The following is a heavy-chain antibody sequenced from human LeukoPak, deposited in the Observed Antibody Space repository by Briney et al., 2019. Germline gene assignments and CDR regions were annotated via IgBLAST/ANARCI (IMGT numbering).Heavy chain of an antibody. CDR2: IKSKTDGGTT. CDR1: GFTFSSYG. J-gene: IGHJ6*03. D-gene: IGHD3-16*01. Sequence: GGSLRLSCAASGFTFSSYGMHWVRQAPGKGLEWVGRIKSKTDGGTTDYAAPVKGRFTISRDDSKNTLYLQMNSLKTEDTAVYYCTTGPIGGFDYYMDVWGKGTTVTISS. CDR3: TTGPIGGFDYYMDV. V-gene: IGHV3-15*01.